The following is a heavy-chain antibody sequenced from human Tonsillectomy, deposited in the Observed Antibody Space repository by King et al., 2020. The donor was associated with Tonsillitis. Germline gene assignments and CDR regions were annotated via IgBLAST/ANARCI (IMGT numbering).Heavy chain of an antibody. CDR3: GRYEGGVFDP. CDR1: GGSISGGDDY. J-gene: IGHJ5*02. CDR2: IYNSEHT. D-gene: IGHD2-15*01. Sequence: VQLQESGPGLVKPSQTPALTCTVSGGSISGGDDYWSWIRQHPGKGLEWIGYIYNSEHTYYNPSLKSRLTISLDTSKNQFSLKLSSVTAADTAVYYCGRYEGGVFDPWGQGSLVTVSS. V-gene: IGHV4-31*03.